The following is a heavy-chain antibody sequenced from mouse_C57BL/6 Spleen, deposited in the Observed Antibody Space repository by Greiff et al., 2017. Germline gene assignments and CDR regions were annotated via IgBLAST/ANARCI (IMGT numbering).Heavy chain of an antibody. CDR2: VWSGGST. CDR1: GFSLTSYG. Sequence: VQLQQPGPGLVQPSQCLSIPCTVSGFSLTSYGVHWVRQSPGKGLEWLGVVWSGGSTDYNAAFISRLGISKDNTKSQVFFNMNSLQADDTAIYYCARANYYGSSSYFDYWGQGTTLTVSS. D-gene: IGHD1-1*01. V-gene: IGHV2-2*01. CDR3: ARANYYGSSSYFDY. J-gene: IGHJ2*01.